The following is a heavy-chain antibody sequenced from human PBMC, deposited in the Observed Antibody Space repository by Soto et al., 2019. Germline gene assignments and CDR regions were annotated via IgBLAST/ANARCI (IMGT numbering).Heavy chain of an antibody. J-gene: IGHJ5*02. CDR1: GYTFFTYD. D-gene: IGHD5-12*01. CDR3: ARHHGPTTSENWFDP. CDR2: ISTYSGDT. V-gene: IGHV1-18*01. Sequence: QVHLVQSGVEVKTPGASVKVSCQASGYTFFTYDISWVRQAPGQGHEWMGWISTYSGDTKYAQKFQGTVTMTTDTSTATAYLELRSLRSGDTAVYYCARHHGPTTSENWFDPWGQGTLVTVSS.